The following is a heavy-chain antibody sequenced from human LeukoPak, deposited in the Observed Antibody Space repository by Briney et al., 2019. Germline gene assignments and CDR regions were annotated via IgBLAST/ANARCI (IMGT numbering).Heavy chain of an antibody. J-gene: IGHJ4*02. Sequence: SETLSLTCSVSGGSISHYYWSWIRQPPGKGLEWIGYINYSGTTKYNPSLESRVTISVDTSKNQFSLNLNSVTAADTAVYYCAREGYDSCIYYKTDYWGQGTLVTVSS. D-gene: IGHD3-22*01. V-gene: IGHV4-59*01. CDR1: GGSISHYY. CDR3: AREGYDSCIYYKTDY. CDR2: INYSGTT.